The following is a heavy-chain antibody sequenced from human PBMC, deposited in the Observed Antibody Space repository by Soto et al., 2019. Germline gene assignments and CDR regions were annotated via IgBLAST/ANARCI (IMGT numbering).Heavy chain of an antibody. J-gene: IGHJ6*02. CDR1: GYTLTELS. CDR3: ARDRGSSLYYGLEV. CDR2: VDPEDGET. V-gene: IGHV1-24*01. D-gene: IGHD2-15*01. Sequence: ASVKVSCKVSGYTLTELSMHWVRQAPGKVLEWLGGVDPEDGETIYAQKFQGRVTITADESTSTADMEMSSLRSEDTAVYYCARDRGSSLYYGLEVWGQGTTVTVSS.